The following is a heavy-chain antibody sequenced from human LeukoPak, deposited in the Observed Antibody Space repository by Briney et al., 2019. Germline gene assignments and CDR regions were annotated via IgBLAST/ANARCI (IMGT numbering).Heavy chain of an antibody. J-gene: IGHJ4*02. D-gene: IGHD3-22*01. CDR1: GGSISSGSYY. Sequence: SETLSLTCTVSGGSISSGSYYCGWIRQPPGKGLEWIGTIHYSGSTYYNPSLKSRVTRSVDTSKNQFSLKLSSVTAADTAVYYCARHAGSSGYPSSFDYWGQGALVTVSS. V-gene: IGHV4-39*01. CDR2: IHYSGST. CDR3: ARHAGSSGYPSSFDY.